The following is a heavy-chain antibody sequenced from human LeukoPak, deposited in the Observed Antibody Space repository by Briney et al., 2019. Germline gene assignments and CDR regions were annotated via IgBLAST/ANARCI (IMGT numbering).Heavy chain of an antibody. V-gene: IGHV3-73*01. CDR2: IRSKANSYAT. CDR3: TRFEYRSSQ. CDR1: GFTFSGSA. D-gene: IGHD6-6*01. Sequence: PGGSLRLSCAASGFTFSGSAMHWVRQASGKGLEWVGRIRSKANSYATAYAASVKGRFTISRDDSKNTAYLQMNSLKTEDTAVYYCTRFEYRSSQGGQGTLVTVSS. J-gene: IGHJ4*02.